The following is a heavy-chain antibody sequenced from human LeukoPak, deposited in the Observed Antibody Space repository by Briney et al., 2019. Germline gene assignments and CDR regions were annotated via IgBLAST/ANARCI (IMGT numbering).Heavy chain of an antibody. CDR1: GYTFTSYD. CDR3: AAPDSSVYSYDFDI. J-gene: IGHJ3*02. V-gene: IGHV1-18*01. D-gene: IGHD3-22*01. Sequence: VDSVKLSCKASGYTFTSYDISWVRQAPGQGLEWMGWISPYNGNTNYAQNFQGRVTMTTDTSTRTAYMELRSLRSEDTAVYYCAAPDSSVYSYDFDIWGQGTMVTVSS. CDR2: ISPYNGNT.